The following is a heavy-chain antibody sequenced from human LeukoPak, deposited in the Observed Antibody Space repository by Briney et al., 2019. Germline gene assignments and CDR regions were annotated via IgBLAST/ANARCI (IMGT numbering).Heavy chain of an antibody. D-gene: IGHD2-15*01. J-gene: IGHJ4*02. Sequence: ASVKVSCKASGGTFSSYAISWVRQAPGQGLEWMGGIIPIFGTANYAQKFQGRVTITADESTSTAYIELSSLRSEDTAVYYCAREAGCSGGSCYYNPFDYWGQGTLVTVSS. CDR1: GGTFSSYA. CDR2: IIPIFGTA. CDR3: AREAGCSGGSCYYNPFDY. V-gene: IGHV1-69*13.